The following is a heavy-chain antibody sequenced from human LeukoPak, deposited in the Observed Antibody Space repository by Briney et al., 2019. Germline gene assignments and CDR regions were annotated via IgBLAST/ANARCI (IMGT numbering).Heavy chain of an antibody. CDR3: AKLHDYGDYLLDY. V-gene: IGHV3-30*18. CDR1: GFTFSSYG. D-gene: IGHD4-17*01. J-gene: IGHJ4*02. Sequence: GGSLRLSCAASGFTFSSYGMHWVRQAPGKGLEGVAVISYDGSNKYYADSVKGRFTISRDNSKNTLYLQMNSLRAEDTAVYYCAKLHDYGDYLLDYWGQGTLVTVSS. CDR2: ISYDGSNK.